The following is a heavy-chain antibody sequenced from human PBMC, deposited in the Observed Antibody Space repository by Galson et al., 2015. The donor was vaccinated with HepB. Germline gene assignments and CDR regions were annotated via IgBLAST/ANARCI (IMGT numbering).Heavy chain of an antibody. CDR3: ARVHGTICYYAMDV. V-gene: IGHV6-1*01. J-gene: IGHJ6*02. CDR2: TYYRAKWYS. D-gene: IGHD2-2*01. CDR1: GDSVSNHTAA. Sequence: CAISGDSVSNHTAAWNWIRQSPSRGLEWLGRTYYRAKWYSDYAVSVRSRITITPDTSTNQITLQLTSVTPEDTAEYYCARVHGTICYYAMDVWGHGTTVTVSS.